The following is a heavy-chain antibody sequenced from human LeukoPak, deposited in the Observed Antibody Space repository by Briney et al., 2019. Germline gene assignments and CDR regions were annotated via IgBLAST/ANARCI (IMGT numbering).Heavy chain of an antibody. J-gene: IGHJ4*02. V-gene: IGHV3-33*06. CDR2: IWYDGSNK. CDR1: GFTFSSYG. Sequence: PGGSLRLSCAASGFTFSSYGMHWVRQAPGKGLEWVAVIWYDGSNKYYADSVKGRFTISRVNSKNTLYLQMNSLRAEDTAVYYCAKDRGVQLWLFDDWGQGTLVTVSS. CDR3: AKDRGVQLWLFDD. D-gene: IGHD5-18*01.